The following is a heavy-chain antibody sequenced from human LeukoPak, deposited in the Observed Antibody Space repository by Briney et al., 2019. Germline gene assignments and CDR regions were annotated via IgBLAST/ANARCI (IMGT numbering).Heavy chain of an antibody. V-gene: IGHV3-23*01. CDR1: GFTFSSYA. CDR3: AKDLIPYYYDSSGYLPTLDY. CDR2: ISGSGGST. Sequence: GGSLRLSCAASGFTFSSYAMSWVRQAPGKGLEWVSAISGSGGSTYYADSVKGRLTISRDNSKNTLYLQMNSLRAEDTAVYYCAKDLIPYYYDSSGYLPTLDYWGQGTLVTVSS. J-gene: IGHJ4*02. D-gene: IGHD3-22*01.